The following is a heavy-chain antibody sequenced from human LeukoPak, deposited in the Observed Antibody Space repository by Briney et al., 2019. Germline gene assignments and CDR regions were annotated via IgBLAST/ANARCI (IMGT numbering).Heavy chain of an antibody. D-gene: IGHD3-10*01. CDR3: ARAKPKNMVRGLIMRRESRYYFDY. CDR2: IYSGGST. V-gene: IGHV3-53*01. CDR1: GFTVSSNY. Sequence: GGSLRLSCAVSGFTVSSNYMSWVRQAPGKGLEWVSLIYSGGSTYYADSVKGRFTISRDNSKNTLYLQMNSLRAEDTAVYYCARAKPKNMVRGLIMRRESRYYFDYWGQGTLVTVSS. J-gene: IGHJ4*02.